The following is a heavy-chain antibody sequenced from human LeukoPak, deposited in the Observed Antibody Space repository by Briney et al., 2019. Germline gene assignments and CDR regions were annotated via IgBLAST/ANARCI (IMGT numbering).Heavy chain of an antibody. CDR3: AKDRSHYYYYGMDV. V-gene: IGHV3-30*18. J-gene: IGHJ6*02. CDR2: ISYAGNNK. CDR1: GFTFSSYG. Sequence: GGSLRLSSAPSGFTFSSYGMHWGRQAPGKRLWWIAGISYAGNNKYYTYSVKGRFTISRDNSKNTVDLQMNSLSAEDTALYYCAKDRSHYYYYGMDVWGQGTTVTVSS.